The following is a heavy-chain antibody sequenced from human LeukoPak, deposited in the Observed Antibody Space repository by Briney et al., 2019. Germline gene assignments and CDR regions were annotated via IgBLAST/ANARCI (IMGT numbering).Heavy chain of an antibody. Sequence: ASVTVSFKASGYTFTNYGMSWVRQAPGQGREGMGWINAYNGNTNYAQNLQGTVTITTDTSTSTAYMELRSLISDDTAVYSCARVDSSGWYFPGPMVDYWGQGTLVTVSS. D-gene: IGHD6-19*01. J-gene: IGHJ4*02. CDR1: GYTFTNYG. CDR3: ARVDSSGWYFPGPMVDY. V-gene: IGHV1-18*01. CDR2: INAYNGNT.